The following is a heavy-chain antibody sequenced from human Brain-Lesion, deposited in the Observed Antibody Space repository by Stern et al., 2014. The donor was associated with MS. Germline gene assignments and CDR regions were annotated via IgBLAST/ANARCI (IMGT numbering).Heavy chain of an antibody. V-gene: IGHV4-4*02. D-gene: IGHD1-26*01. CDR2: MYHSGIT. CDR1: GGSISSGNW. J-gene: IGHJ4*02. CDR3: ASNRGSGSFFDS. Sequence: QVQLVESGPGLVKPSGTLSLTCAVSGGSISSGNWWSWVRQSPGKRLEWIGEMYHSGITTYTPSLESRVSISIDKSKNQFSLKVYSLTAADTAVYYCASNRGSGSFFDSWGQGSLVTVSS.